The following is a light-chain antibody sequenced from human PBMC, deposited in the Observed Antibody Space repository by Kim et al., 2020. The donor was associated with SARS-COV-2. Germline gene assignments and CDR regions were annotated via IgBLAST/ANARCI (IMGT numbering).Light chain of an antibody. CDR3: QAWDSSTHNYV. J-gene: IGLJ1*01. Sequence: AGQTAIITGSGYRVRYKYFTGNQQKPGQAPVVVIYQDNERPSGSPERFSGSNSGNTATLTISGTQAMDEADYYCQAWDSSTHNYVFGAGTKVTVL. CDR1: RVRYKY. CDR2: QDN. V-gene: IGLV3-1*01.